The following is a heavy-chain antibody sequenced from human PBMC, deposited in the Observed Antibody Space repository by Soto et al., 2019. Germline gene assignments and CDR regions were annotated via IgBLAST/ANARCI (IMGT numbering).Heavy chain of an antibody. CDR3: ARGRPPEWQRVPLYYYYGMDV. D-gene: IGHD5-12*01. CDR1: GGTFSSYA. Sequence: ASVKVSCKASGGTFSSYAISWVRQAPGQGLEWMGGIIPIFGTANYAQKFQGRVTITADESTSTAYMGLSSLRSEDTAVYYCARGRPPEWQRVPLYYYYGMDVWGQGPTVTVSS. CDR2: IIPIFGTA. J-gene: IGHJ6*01. V-gene: IGHV1-69*13.